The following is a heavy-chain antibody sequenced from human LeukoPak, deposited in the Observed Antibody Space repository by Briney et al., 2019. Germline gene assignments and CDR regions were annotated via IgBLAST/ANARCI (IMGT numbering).Heavy chain of an antibody. CDR3: ARVLNDSSGYYYVKYFDY. CDR1: GGSFSGYY. CDR2: INHSGST. J-gene: IGHJ4*02. V-gene: IGHV4-34*01. Sequence: SETLSLTCAVYGGSFSGYYWSWVRQPPGKGREWIGEINHSGSTKTNPSLKSRVTVSVDTSKHQFSLKLTSVTAADTAVYYCARVLNDSSGYYYVKYFDYWGQGTLVTVSS. D-gene: IGHD3-22*01.